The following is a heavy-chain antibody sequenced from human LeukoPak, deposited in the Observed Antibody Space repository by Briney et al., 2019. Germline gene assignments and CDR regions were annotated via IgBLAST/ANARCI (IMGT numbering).Heavy chain of an antibody. Sequence: PSETLSLTCTVSGGSISSSSYYWGWIRQPLGKGLEWIGSIYYSGSTYYNPSLKSRVTISVDTSKNQFSLKLSSVTAADTAVYYCARDAKLRITMVRGVILSPGLSEDYWGQGTLVTVSS. CDR3: ARDAKLRITMVRGVILSPGLSEDY. J-gene: IGHJ4*02. CDR2: IYYSGST. CDR1: GGSISSSSYY. D-gene: IGHD3-10*01. V-gene: IGHV4-39*07.